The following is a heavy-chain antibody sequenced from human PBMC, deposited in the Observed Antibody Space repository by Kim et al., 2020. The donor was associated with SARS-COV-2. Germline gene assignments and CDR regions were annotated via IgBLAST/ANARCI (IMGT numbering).Heavy chain of an antibody. Sequence: GGSLRLSCAASGFTFSSYAMHWVHQAPGKGLEWVAVISYDGSNKYYADSVKGRFTISRDNSKNTLYLQMNSLRAEDTAVYYCAGNPSRLLWFGELGAGSLDYWGQGTLVTVSS. CDR3: AGNPSRLLWFGELGAGSLDY. CDR2: ISYDGSNK. CDR1: GFTFSSYA. J-gene: IGHJ4*02. V-gene: IGHV3-30-3*01. D-gene: IGHD3-10*01.